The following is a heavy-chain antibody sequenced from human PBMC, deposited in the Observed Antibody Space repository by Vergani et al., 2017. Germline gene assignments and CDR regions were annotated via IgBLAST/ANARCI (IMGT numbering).Heavy chain of an antibody. V-gene: IGHV3-30-3*01. Sequence: QVQLVESGGGVVQPGRSLRLSCAASGFTFSSYAMHWVRQAPGKGLEWVAVISYDGSNKYCADSVKGRFTISRDNSKNTLYLQMNSLKTEDTAVYYCTTFLGCCSSTSCYGDAFDIWGQGTMVTVSS. J-gene: IGHJ3*02. D-gene: IGHD2-2*01. CDR3: TTFLGCCSSTSCYGDAFDI. CDR2: ISYDGSNK. CDR1: GFTFSSYA.